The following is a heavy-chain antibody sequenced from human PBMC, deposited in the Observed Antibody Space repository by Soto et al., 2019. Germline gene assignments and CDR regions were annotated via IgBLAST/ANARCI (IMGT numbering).Heavy chain of an antibody. Sequence: QLHLVQSGAEVKKPGSSVKVSCKASGGTFSSYTINWVRQAPGQGLEWLGGIIPMFGTLYYAQKFQDRLTIAADSSTSTAYMELSTLRSDDTAVYYCARKVASSDDAFDIWGQGTMVTVSS. CDR1: GGTFSSYT. J-gene: IGHJ3*02. V-gene: IGHV1-69*06. D-gene: IGHD6-6*01. CDR3: ARKVASSDDAFDI. CDR2: IIPMFGTL.